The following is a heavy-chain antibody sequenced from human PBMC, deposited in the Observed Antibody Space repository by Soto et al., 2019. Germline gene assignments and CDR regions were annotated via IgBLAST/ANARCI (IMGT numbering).Heavy chain of an antibody. J-gene: IGHJ4*02. CDR3: ARDLLGGSDY. Sequence: QVQLVESGGGLVKAGGSLRLPCAASGFTFNDYYMSWLRQPPGKGLEWLSYISSGGSSISYADSVKGRFTISRDNARNALYLQMNSLRADDTAVYYCARDLLGGSDYWGQGTLVTVSS. CDR2: ISSGGSSI. D-gene: IGHD3-16*01. CDR1: GFTFNDYY. V-gene: IGHV3-11*01.